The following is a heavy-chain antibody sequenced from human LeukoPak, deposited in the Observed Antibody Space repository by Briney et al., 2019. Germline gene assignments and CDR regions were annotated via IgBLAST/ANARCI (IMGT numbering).Heavy chain of an antibody. D-gene: IGHD5-18*01. CDR2: IYTSGST. J-gene: IGHJ4*02. Sequence: SETLSLTCPVSGGSISSYYWSWIRQPAGKGLEWIGRIYTSGSTNYNPSLKRRVTISIDTSKNQFSLKLNSVTAADTAVYYCARDRGYSYAFDYWGQGTLVTVSS. CDR3: ARDRGYSYAFDY. V-gene: IGHV4-4*07. CDR1: GGSISSYY.